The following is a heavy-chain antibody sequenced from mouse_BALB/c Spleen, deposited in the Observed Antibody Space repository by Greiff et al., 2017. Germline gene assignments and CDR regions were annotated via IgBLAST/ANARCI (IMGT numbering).Heavy chain of an antibody. CDR2: IDPANGNT. CDR3: ALIYYYGSSQFAY. Sequence: VHVKQSGAELVKPGASVKLSCTASGFNIKDTYMHWVKQRPEQGLEWIGRIDPANGNTKYDPKFQGKATITADTSSNTAYLQLSSLTSEDTAVYYCALIYYYGSSQFAYWGQGTLVTVSA. CDR1: GFNIKDTY. J-gene: IGHJ3*01. D-gene: IGHD1-1*01. V-gene: IGHV14-3*02.